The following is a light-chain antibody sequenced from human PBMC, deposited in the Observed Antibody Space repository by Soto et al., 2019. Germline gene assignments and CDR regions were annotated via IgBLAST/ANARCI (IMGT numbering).Light chain of an antibody. Sequence: QSVLTQPASVSGSPGQSITISCTGTSGDVGGYNYISWYQQHPGKAPKLMIYEVSDRPSGVSNRFSGSKSGNSASLTISGLQAEDEADYYCTSYTTSTTLSFVFGTGTKHRP. CDR1: SGDVGGYNY. CDR2: EVS. CDR3: TSYTTSTTLSFV. J-gene: IGLJ1*01. V-gene: IGLV2-14*01.